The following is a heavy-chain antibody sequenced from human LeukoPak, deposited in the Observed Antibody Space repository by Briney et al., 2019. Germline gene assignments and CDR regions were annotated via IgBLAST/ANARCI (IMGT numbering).Heavy chain of an antibody. D-gene: IGHD6-13*01. J-gene: IGHJ4*02. CDR3: ARGVYIAAAQYGY. V-gene: IGHV4-59*01. CDR1: GGSISSYY. CDR2: IYYSGTT. Sequence: SETLSLTCTVSGGSISSYYWSWIRQPPGKGVEWLGYIYYSGTTNYNPHLKSRVPISVDTSKNQFSLKLSSVTAADTAVYYCARGVYIAAAQYGYWGQGTLVSVSS.